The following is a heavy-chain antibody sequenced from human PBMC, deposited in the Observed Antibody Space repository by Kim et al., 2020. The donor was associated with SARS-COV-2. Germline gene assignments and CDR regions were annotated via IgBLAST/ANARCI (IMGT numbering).Heavy chain of an antibody. Sequence: SNTYYADSVKGRFTISRDNSKNPLYLQMNSLRAEDTAVYYCARDRRGIDYWGQGTLVTVSS. CDR3: ARDRRGIDY. CDR2: SNT. J-gene: IGHJ4*02. D-gene: IGHD3-16*01. V-gene: IGHV3-30*07.